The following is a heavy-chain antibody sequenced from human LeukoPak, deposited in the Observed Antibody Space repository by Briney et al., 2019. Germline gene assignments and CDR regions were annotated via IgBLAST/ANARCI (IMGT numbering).Heavy chain of an antibody. CDR2: IRYDGSNK. Sequence: GGSLRLSCAASGFTFRSYGMHWVRQAPGKGLEWVAFIRYDGSNKYYADSVKGRFTISRDNSKNTLYLQMNSLRAEDTAVYYCARGGEVPDAFDIWGQGTMVTVSS. V-gene: IGHV3-30*02. CDR3: ARGGEVPDAFDI. D-gene: IGHD2-2*01. J-gene: IGHJ3*02. CDR1: GFTFRSYG.